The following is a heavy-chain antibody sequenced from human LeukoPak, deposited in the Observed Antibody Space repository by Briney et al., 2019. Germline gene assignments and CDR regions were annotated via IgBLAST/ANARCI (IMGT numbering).Heavy chain of an antibody. V-gene: IGHV4-38-2*02. J-gene: IGHJ5*02. Sequence: SETLSLTCTVSGYSISSGYYWGWIRQPPGKWLEWIGSIYHSGSTYYSPSLKSRVTLSVDTSKNQFSLKLNSVTAADTAVYYCARGCYDFWDWFDPWGQGTLVTVSS. D-gene: IGHD3-3*01. CDR2: IYHSGST. CDR1: GYSISSGYY. CDR3: ARGCYDFWDWFDP.